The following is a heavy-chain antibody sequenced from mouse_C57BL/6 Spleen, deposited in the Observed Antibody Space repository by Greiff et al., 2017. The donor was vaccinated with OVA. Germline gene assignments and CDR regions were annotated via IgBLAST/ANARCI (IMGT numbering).Heavy chain of an antibody. D-gene: IGHD2-3*01. CDR1: GYTFTDYY. Sequence: EVQLQQSGPELVKPGASVKISCKASGYTFTDYYMNWVKQSHGKSLEWIGDINPNNGGTSYNQKFKGKATLTVDKSSSTAYMELRSLTSEDSAVYYCARILYEGFAYWGQGTLVTVSA. CDR3: ARILYEGFAY. CDR2: INPNNGGT. V-gene: IGHV1-26*01. J-gene: IGHJ3*01.